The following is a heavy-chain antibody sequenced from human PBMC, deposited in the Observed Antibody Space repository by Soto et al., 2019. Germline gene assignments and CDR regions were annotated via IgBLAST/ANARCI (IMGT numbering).Heavy chain of an antibody. CDR3: ATTGYSSGWSTIFSFDI. J-gene: IGHJ3*02. V-gene: IGHV3-53*04. CDR1: GFTVSSNY. D-gene: IGHD6-19*01. Sequence: EVQLVESGGGLVQPGGSLRLSCAASGFTVSSNYMSWVRQAPGKGLEWVSVIYSGGSTYYADSVKGRFTISRHNSKNTLYLQMNSLRAEDTAVYYCATTGYSSGWSTIFSFDICGQGTMITVSS. CDR2: IYSGGST.